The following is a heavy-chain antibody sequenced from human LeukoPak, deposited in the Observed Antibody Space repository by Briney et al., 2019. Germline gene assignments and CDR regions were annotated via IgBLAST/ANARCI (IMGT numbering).Heavy chain of an antibody. Sequence: GGSLRLSCAASGLTFSSYAMSWVRQAPGKGLEWVSGISGNGANTYYADSVKGRFTISRENSKNTLYLQMNSLRAEDTAVYYCANTFNFDYWGQGTLVTVSS. J-gene: IGHJ4*01. CDR1: GLTFSSYA. V-gene: IGHV3-23*01. CDR3: ANTFNFDY. CDR2: ISGNGANT.